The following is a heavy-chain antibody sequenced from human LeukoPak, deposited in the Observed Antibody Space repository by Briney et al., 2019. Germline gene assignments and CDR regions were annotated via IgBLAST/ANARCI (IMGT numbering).Heavy chain of an antibody. CDR3: ATGGTVVPAAIRAYYYYYGMDV. V-gene: IGHV1-24*01. J-gene: IGHJ6*02. CDR1: GYTLTELS. CDR2: FDPEDGET. D-gene: IGHD2-2*02. Sequence: ASVTVSCMVSGYTLTELSMRWVRQAPGKGLEWMGGFDPEDGETIYARKFQGRVTMTEDTSTDTAYMELSSLRSEDTAVYYCATGGTVVPAAIRAYYYYYGMDVWGQGTTVTVSS.